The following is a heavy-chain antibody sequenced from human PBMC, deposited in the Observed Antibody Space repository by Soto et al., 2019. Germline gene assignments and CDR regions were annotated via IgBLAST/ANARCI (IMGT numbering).Heavy chain of an antibody. CDR1: GFTISTNY. V-gene: IGHV3-53*04. CDR2: LYSGGNT. D-gene: IGHD6-6*01. Sequence: EVQLVESGGGLVQPGGSLRLSCAASGFTISTNYMSWVRQAPGKGLEWVSVLYSGGNTYYADSVKGRFTISRHNSKNTLYLQMNSLRPENTAVYYCASEYITSSGVLLRSFDIWGQGTMVTVSS. CDR3: ASEYITSSGVLLRSFDI. J-gene: IGHJ3*02.